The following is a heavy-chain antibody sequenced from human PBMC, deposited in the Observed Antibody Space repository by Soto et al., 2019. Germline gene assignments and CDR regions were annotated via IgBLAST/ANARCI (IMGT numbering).Heavy chain of an antibody. V-gene: IGHV4-59*08. CDR2: IYYSGST. CDR1: GGSISSYY. Sequence: QVQLQESGPGLVKPSETLSLTCTVSGGSISSYYWSWIRQPPGKGLEWIGYIYYSGSTNYNPSLKSRVSLSADTSRNQFSLKLSSVTAADTAVYYCARCNWYFDLWGRGTLVTVSS. CDR3: ARCNWYFDL. J-gene: IGHJ2*01.